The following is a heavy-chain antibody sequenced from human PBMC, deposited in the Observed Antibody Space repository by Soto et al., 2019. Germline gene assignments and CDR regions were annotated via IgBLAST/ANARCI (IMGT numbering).Heavy chain of an antibody. CDR2: TTGSGDHT. J-gene: IGHJ6*02. Sequence: EVQLLESGGGLVQPGGSLRLSCAASGFTFRNYAMSWVRQAPGKGLEWVSGTTGSGDHTYYADSVKGRFTISKDNSKNTLYLQMNTLRAKDTAVYYCAKERGIVVPFGLDVWGQGTTVTVSS. D-gene: IGHD3-22*01. V-gene: IGHV3-23*01. CDR3: AKERGIVVPFGLDV. CDR1: GFTFRNYA.